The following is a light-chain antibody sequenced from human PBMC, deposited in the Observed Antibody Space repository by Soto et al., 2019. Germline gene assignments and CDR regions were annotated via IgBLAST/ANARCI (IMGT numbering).Light chain of an antibody. CDR2: DAS. CDR1: QDISNS. V-gene: IGKV1-33*01. CDR3: QQFDTLPLT. Sequence: DIQMTQSPSSLSASVGDRVTITCQSSQDISNSLNWYQQKPGKAPKILIYDASVLEAGVPSRFSGGGSGTHFTLTISSLQAEDVATYYCQQFDTLPLTFGGGTKVEIK. J-gene: IGKJ4*01.